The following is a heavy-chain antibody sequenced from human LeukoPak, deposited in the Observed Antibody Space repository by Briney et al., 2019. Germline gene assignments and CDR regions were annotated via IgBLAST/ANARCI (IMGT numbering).Heavy chain of an antibody. CDR3: ASGRTIFYYYTDV. CDR2: INPKRGDT. CDR1: GHTFTSYY. V-gene: IGHV1-2*02. D-gene: IGHD3-3*02. Sequence: ASVKVSCKACGHTFTSYYMHWVRQAPGQGLEWMGGINPKRGDTNYAQKFQGGVTMTRETSISTVSMERSRLRPDDPGVYFLASGRTIFYYYTDVWGKGTTVTISS. J-gene: IGHJ6*03.